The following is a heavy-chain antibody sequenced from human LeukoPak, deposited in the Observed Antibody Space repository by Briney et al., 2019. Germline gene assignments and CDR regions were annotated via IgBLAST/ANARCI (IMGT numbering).Heavy chain of an antibody. D-gene: IGHD6-13*01. CDR3: ARDYAGTVGLDY. J-gene: IGHJ4*02. Sequence: SETLSLTCAVYGGSFSAYYWSWIRQPPGMGLEWIGEINHSGSTNYNPSLKSRVTISVDTSKNQFSLKLSSVTAADTAVYYCARDYAGTVGLDYWGQGTLVTVSS. CDR2: INHSGST. CDR1: GGSFSAYY. V-gene: IGHV4-34*01.